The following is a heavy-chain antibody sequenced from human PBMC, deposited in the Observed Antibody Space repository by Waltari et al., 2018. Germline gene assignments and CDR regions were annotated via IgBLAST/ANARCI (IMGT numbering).Heavy chain of an antibody. CDR3: ASFNAWNFDLDY. CDR2: LYYGGST. D-gene: IGHD1-7*01. J-gene: IGHJ4*02. Sequence: QLHLQESGPGLGKPSEPLSLPCTVSVASISSLTYYWGWVRQPPGKGLEWIGNLYYGGSTYYNPSLQRRVNMSIDASKNQLSLSLTSVSAADTATYYCASFNAWNFDLDYWGQGTLVTVSS. V-gene: IGHV4-39*01. CDR1: VASISSLTYY.